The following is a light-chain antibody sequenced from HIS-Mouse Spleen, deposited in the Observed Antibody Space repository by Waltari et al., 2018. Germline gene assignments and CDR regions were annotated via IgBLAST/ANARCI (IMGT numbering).Light chain of an antibody. CDR2: EVS. Sequence: QSALTQPASVSGSPGQSITISCTGTSSDVGGYNYVSWYQQHPGKAPNLMIYEVSNLPSGVSNRFSGSKSGNTASLTISGLQAEDEADYYCSSYTSSSTFFGTGTKVTVL. J-gene: IGLJ1*01. V-gene: IGLV2-14*01. CDR1: SSDVGGYNY. CDR3: SSYTSSSTF.